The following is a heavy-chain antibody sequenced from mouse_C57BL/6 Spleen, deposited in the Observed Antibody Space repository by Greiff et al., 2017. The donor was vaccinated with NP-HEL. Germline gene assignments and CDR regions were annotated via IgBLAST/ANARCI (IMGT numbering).Heavy chain of an antibody. CDR2: ISSGSSTI. J-gene: IGHJ4*01. D-gene: IGHD2-4*01. Sequence: EVKVVESGGGLVKPGGSLKLSCAASGFTFSDYGMHWVRQAPEKGLEWVAYISSGSSTIYYADTVKGRFTISRDNAKNTLFLQMTSLRSEDTAMYYCAKPYDYDGAYYAMDYWGQGTSVTVSS. V-gene: IGHV5-17*01. CDR1: GFTFSDYG. CDR3: AKPYDYDGAYYAMDY.